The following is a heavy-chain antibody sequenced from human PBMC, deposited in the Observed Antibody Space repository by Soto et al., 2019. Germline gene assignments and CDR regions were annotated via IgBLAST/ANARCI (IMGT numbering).Heavy chain of an antibody. J-gene: IGHJ4*02. CDR3: ATWRTYSGSYCFDY. Sequence: QVQVVQSGAELKKPGSSVNVSCAASGGTFKTYTINWVRQAPGQGLEWIGQIIPMYDSANYAQRFQGRVTISADKSTNIAYMELSGLRSEDTALYYCATWRTYSGSYCFDYWGQGTLVSVSS. D-gene: IGHD1-26*01. V-gene: IGHV1-69*06. CDR1: GGTFKTYT. CDR2: IIPMYDSA.